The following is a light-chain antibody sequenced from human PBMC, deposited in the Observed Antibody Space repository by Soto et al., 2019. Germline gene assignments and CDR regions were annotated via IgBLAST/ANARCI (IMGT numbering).Light chain of an antibody. CDR3: QQYYNWPYN. CDR1: QSVTSN. CDR2: GTS. J-gene: IGKJ2*01. V-gene: IGKV3-15*01. Sequence: EIVMTQSPATLSVSPGEGATLSCRASQSVTSNLAWYQQQPGQAPRLLIYGTSTRATGIPARLSGRGSGTEFNLTNSSLQSEAFAVYYCQQYYNWPYNFGQGTKLEIK.